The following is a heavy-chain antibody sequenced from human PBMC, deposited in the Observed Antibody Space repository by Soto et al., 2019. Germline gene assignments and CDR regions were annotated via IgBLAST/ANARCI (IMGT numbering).Heavy chain of an antibody. V-gene: IGHV3-23*01. D-gene: IGHD3-22*01. CDR3: AKDRSDPHYYDSSGYYYFDY. Sequence: GGSLRLSCAASGFTFSSYAMSWVRQAPGKGLEWVSAISGSGGSTYYADSVKGRFTISRDNSKNTLYLQMNSLRAEDTAVYYCAKDRSDPHYYDSSGYYYFDYWGQGTLVTVSS. J-gene: IGHJ4*02. CDR1: GFTFSSYA. CDR2: ISGSGGST.